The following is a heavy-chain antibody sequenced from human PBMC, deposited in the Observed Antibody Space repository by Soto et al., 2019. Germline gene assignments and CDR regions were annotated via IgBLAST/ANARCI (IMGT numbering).Heavy chain of an antibody. D-gene: IGHD6-19*01. V-gene: IGHV1-69*08. CDR2: IIPILGIA. Sequence: QVQLVQSGAEVKKPGSSVKVSCKASGGTFSSYTISWVRQAPGQGLEWMGRIIPILGIANYVQKFQGRVTITADKSTSTAYMELSSLRSEDTAVDYCARDGVAGRFDYWGQGTLVTVS. CDR3: ARDGVAGRFDY. CDR1: GGTFSSYT. J-gene: IGHJ4*02.